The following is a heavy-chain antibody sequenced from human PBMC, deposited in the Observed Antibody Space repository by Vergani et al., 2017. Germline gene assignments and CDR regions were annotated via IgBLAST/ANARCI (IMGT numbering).Heavy chain of an antibody. CDR3: LYSSSWYDAFDI. J-gene: IGHJ3*02. V-gene: IGHV1-18*01. Sequence: QVQLVQSGAEVKKPGSSVKVSCKASGGTFSSYGISWVRQAPGQGLEWMGWISAYNGNTNYAQKLQGRVTMTTDTSTSTAYMELRSLRSDDTAVYYCLYSSSWYDAFDIWGQGTMVTVSS. CDR1: GGTFSSYG. D-gene: IGHD6-13*01. CDR2: ISAYNGNT.